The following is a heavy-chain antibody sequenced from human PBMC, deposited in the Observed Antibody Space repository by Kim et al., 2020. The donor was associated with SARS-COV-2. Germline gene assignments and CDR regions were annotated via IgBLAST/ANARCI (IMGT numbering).Heavy chain of an antibody. CDR3: ARVTPDVDTAFVDY. D-gene: IGHD5-18*01. V-gene: IGHV1-69*13. CDR1: GGTFSSYA. CDR2: IIPIFGTA. Sequence: SVKVSCKASGGTFSSYAISWVRQAPGQGLEWMGGIIPIFGTANYAQKFQGRVTITADESTSTAYMELSSLRSEDTAVYYCARVTPDVDTAFVDYWGQGTLVTVSS. J-gene: IGHJ4*02.